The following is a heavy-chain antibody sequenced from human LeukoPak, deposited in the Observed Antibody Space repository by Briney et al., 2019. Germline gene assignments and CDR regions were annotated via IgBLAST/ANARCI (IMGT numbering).Heavy chain of an antibody. CDR2: IWYDGSNK. CDR3: ARDTGPIAVAGTTSYYYGMDV. V-gene: IGHV3-33*01. D-gene: IGHD6-19*01. Sequence: GGSLRLSCAASGFTFSSYGMHWVRQAPGKGLEWVAVIWYDGSNKYYADSVKGRFTISRDNSKNTLYLQMNSLRAEDTAVYYCARDTGPIAVAGTTSYYYGMDVWGQGTTVTVSS. J-gene: IGHJ6*02. CDR1: GFTFSSYG.